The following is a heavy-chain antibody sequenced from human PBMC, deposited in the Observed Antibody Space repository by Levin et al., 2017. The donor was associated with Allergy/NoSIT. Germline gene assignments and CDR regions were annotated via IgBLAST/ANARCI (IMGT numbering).Heavy chain of an antibody. CDR1: GYSFTSYW. D-gene: IGHD4-17*01. V-gene: IGHV5-10-1*01. CDR2: IDPSDSYT. CDR3: ASSYGDYFDY. J-gene: IGHJ4*02. Sequence: GESLKISCKGSGYSFTSYWISWVRQMPGKGLEWMGRIDPSDSYTNYSPSFQGHVTISADKSISTAYLQWSSLKASDTAMYYCASSYGDYFDYWGQGTLVTVSS.